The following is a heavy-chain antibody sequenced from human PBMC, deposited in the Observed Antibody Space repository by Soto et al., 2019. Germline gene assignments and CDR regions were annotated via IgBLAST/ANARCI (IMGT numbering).Heavy chain of an antibody. CDR1: GDSVSSNSAA. J-gene: IGHJ6*02. Sequence: SQTLSLTCAISGDSVSSNSAAWNWISQSPSRGLEWLGRTYYRSKWYNDYAVSVKSRITINPDTSKNQFSLQLNSVTPEDTAVYYCARDLSEQLPYYYYYYGMDVWGQGTTVTVSS. CDR3: ARDLSEQLPYYYYYYGMDV. D-gene: IGHD6-13*01. V-gene: IGHV6-1*01. CDR2: TYYRSKWYN.